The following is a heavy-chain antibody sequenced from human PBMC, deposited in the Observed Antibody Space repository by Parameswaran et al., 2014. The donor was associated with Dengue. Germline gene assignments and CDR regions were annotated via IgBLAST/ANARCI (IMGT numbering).Heavy chain of an antibody. Sequence: WIRQPPGKGLEWVAVISYDGSNKYYADSVKGRFTISRDNSKNTLYLQMNSLRAEDTAVYYCAKEGSSLYYDSRDDAFDIWGQGTMVTVSS. CDR3: AKEGSSLYYDSRDDAFDI. CDR2: ISYDGSNK. D-gene: IGHD3-22*01. J-gene: IGHJ3*02. V-gene: IGHV3-30*18.